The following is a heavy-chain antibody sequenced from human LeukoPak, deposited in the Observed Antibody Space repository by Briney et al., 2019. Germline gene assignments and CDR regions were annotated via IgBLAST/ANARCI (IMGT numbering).Heavy chain of an antibody. CDR1: GFTFNNYA. V-gene: IGHV3-23*01. D-gene: IGHD3-10*01. Sequence: GGSLRLSCAASGFTFNNYAMSWVRQAPGKGLEWVSAITGSGGTTYSADSVKGRFTISRDNSKSTLYLQMNSLRAEDTAVYYCAKHGEAFCDSKTDYWGQGTLVTVSS. J-gene: IGHJ4*02. CDR3: AKHGEAFCDSKTDY. CDR2: ITGSGGTT.